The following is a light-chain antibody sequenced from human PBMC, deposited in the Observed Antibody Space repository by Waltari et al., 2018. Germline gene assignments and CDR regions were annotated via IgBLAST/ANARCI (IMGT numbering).Light chain of an antibody. Sequence: EIVMTQSPATLSVSPGERATLSCGASQSVSSNLAWYQQRPGQAPRLLIYDASTRATGIPARFSGSGSGTQFSLTISSLQSEDFGVYYCQQYNNWPPPWTFGQGTKVEIK. CDR1: QSVSSN. J-gene: IGKJ1*01. CDR2: DAS. V-gene: IGKV3-15*01. CDR3: QQYNNWPPPWT.